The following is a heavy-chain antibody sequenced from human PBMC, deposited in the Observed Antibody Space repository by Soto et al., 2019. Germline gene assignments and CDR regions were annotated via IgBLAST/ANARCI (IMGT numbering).Heavy chain of an antibody. Sequence: SETLSLTCTVSGGSISSYYWSWIRQPPGKGLEWIGYIYYSGSTNYNPSLKSRVTISVDTSKNQFSLKLSSVTAADTAVYFCAREDDGGDSLDVWGQGTTVTVSS. D-gene: IGHD2-21*02. CDR1: GGSISSYY. CDR2: IYYSGST. J-gene: IGHJ6*02. CDR3: AREDDGGDSLDV. V-gene: IGHV4-59*12.